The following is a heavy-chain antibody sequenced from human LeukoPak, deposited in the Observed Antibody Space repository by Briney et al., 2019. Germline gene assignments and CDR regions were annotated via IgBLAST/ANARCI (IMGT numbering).Heavy chain of an antibody. Sequence: GRSLRLSCAASGFTFSSYGMHWVRQAPGKGLEWVAVIWHDGSNKYYADSVKGRFTISRDNSKNTLYLQMNSLRAEDTAVYYCARGSGSYYNVVDYWGQGTLATVSS. CDR2: IWHDGSNK. J-gene: IGHJ4*02. D-gene: IGHD3-10*01. CDR1: GFTFSSYG. CDR3: ARGSGSYYNVVDY. V-gene: IGHV3-33*01.